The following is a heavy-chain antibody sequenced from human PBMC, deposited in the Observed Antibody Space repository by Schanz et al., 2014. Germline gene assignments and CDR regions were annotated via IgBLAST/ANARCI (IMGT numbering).Heavy chain of an antibody. V-gene: IGHV1-69*08. Sequence: QVQLVQSGAEVKKPGSSVKVSCKASGGTFSSSTLTWLRQAPGQGLEWMGRIIPILDKTNYAQKFQGRVTMTADKSTSTVYMEVSGLRSEDTAVYYCAKVDRTRYYAMDVWGQGTTGTVSS. CDR1: GGTFSSST. CDR3: AKVDRTRYYAMDV. J-gene: IGHJ6*02. D-gene: IGHD3-9*01. CDR2: IIPILDKT.